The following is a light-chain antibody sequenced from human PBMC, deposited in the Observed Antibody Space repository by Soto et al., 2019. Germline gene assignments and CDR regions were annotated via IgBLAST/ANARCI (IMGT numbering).Light chain of an antibody. Sequence: EIVLTQSPATLSLSPGERATLTCRASQSVSSYLAWYQQKPGQAPRLLIYDASTRATGISARFSGSGSGTDFTLTISSLEPEDFAVYYCQQYNNGPLTFGRGTKVDIK. CDR1: QSVSSY. J-gene: IGKJ3*01. CDR3: QQYNNGPLT. V-gene: IGKV3-11*01. CDR2: DAS.